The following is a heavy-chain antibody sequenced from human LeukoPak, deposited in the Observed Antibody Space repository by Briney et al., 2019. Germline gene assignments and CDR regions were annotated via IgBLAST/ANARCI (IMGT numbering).Heavy chain of an antibody. J-gene: IGHJ4*02. CDR2: ISSSSSYI. Sequence: GGSLRLSCAASGFTFSSYSMNWVRQAPGKGLEWVSSISSSSSYIYYADSVKGRFTISRDNAKNSLYLQMNSLRAEDTAVYYCARSAVAGKAPFDYWGQGTLVTVSS. D-gene: IGHD6-19*01. V-gene: IGHV3-21*01. CDR1: GFTFSSYS. CDR3: ARSAVAGKAPFDY.